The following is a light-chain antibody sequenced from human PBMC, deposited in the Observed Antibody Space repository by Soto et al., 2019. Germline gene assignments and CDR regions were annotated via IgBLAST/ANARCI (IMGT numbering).Light chain of an antibody. Sequence: IQMTHSPSSLSSSLLDIVTVSVPSSQNIDNYLNWYVQRPGKAPELLIYSTSNLKSGVPSRFRGSGSGTDFSLTINSLQSEDFATYYCQQSSNIPWTFGQGTKVDIK. CDR3: QQSSNIPWT. CDR1: QNIDNY. J-gene: IGKJ1*01. CDR2: STS. V-gene: IGKV1-39*01.